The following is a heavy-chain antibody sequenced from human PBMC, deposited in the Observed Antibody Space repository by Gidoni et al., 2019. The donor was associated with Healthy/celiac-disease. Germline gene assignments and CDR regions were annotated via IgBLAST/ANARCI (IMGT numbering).Heavy chain of an antibody. V-gene: IGHV3-7*01. J-gene: IGHJ4*02. Sequence: AASGLTFSSYWMSWVRQAPGKGLGWVANIKQDGSEKYYVDSVKGRFTISRDNAKNSLYLQMNSLRAEDTAVYSCARDRDSGFDYWGQGTLVTVSS. D-gene: IGHD6-19*01. CDR1: GLTFSSYW. CDR2: IKQDGSEK. CDR3: ARDRDSGFDY.